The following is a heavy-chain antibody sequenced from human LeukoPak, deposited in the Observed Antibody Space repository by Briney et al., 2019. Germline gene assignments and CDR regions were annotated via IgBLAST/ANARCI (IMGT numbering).Heavy chain of an antibody. V-gene: IGHV3-23*01. J-gene: IGHJ4*02. CDR3: AKLFESGTYNNFFHY. CDR2: ITASSSST. D-gene: IGHD3-10*01. CDR1: GFTVSSNY. Sequence: GGSLRLSCADSGFTVSSNYMSWVLQAPGKGLEWVSAITASSSSTHDADSVQGRFTISRDNFKNTLYLQMNSLRPEDTAIYYCAKLFESGTYNNFFHYWGQGTLVTVSS.